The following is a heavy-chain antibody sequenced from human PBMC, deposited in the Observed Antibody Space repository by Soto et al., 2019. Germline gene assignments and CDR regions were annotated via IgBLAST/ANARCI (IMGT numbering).Heavy chain of an antibody. D-gene: IGHD6-19*01. CDR2: ISGSGGST. Sequence: EVQLLESGGGLVPPGGSLRLSCAASGFTFTSYAMSWVRQAPGKGLEWVSLISGSGGSTYYADSVKGRFTISRDDSKNAVYLQMDSLRAEDTAVYYCAKQRGYSSGWYGAFDIWGPGTMVTVSS. CDR1: GFTFTSYA. J-gene: IGHJ3*02. V-gene: IGHV3-23*01. CDR3: AKQRGYSSGWYGAFDI.